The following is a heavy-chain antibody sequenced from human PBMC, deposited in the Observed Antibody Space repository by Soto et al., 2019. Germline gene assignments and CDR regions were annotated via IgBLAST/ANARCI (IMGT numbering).Heavy chain of an antibody. CDR1: GFPFGSYA. J-gene: IGHJ6*02. V-gene: IGHV3-23*01. Sequence: PRGSLRLACAASGFPFGSYAMMVVSQAPGNGLDLVSAISGSGGSAYYAASMEARFTISRDNSKNTLYLQMNSLRAEDTAIYYCAKSVRAPYSSRWSCGMDACAHRTTVTVS. CDR3: AKSVRAPYSSRWSCGMDA. CDR2: ISGSGGSA. D-gene: IGHD6-13*01.